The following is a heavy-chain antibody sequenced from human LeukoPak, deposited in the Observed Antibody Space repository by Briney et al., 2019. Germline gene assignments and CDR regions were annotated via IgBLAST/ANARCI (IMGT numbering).Heavy chain of an antibody. D-gene: IGHD6-13*01. CDR1: GDSVSSNSAA. V-gene: IGHV6-1*01. Sequence: SQTLSLTCAISGDSVSSNSAAWNWIRQSPSRGLEWLGRTYYRSKWYNDYAVSVKSRITINPDTSKNQFSLQLNSVTPEDTAVYYCARVGYSSSWYDLPTRVNQERTKYYYYYMDVWGKGTTVTISS. J-gene: IGHJ6*03. CDR3: ARVGYSSSWYDLPTRVNQERTKYYYYYMDV. CDR2: TYYRSKWYN.